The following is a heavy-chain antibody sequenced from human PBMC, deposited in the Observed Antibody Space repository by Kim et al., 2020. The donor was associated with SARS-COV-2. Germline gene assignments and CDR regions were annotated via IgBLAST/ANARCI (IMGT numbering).Heavy chain of an antibody. J-gene: IGHJ5*01. CDR3: ARDAVVGDGYNWFDS. Sequence: ADPVKGRFTISRDNSKNTLFLQMTSLRPEDTALYYCARDAVVGDGYNWFDSWGQGTLVTVSS. D-gene: IGHD2-15*01. V-gene: IGHV3-23*01.